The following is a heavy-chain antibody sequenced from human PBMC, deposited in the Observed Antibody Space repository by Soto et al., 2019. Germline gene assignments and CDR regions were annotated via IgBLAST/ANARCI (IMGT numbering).Heavy chain of an antibody. CDR3: ARDTAMVRGDAFDI. V-gene: IGHV3-53*01. J-gene: IGHJ3*02. D-gene: IGHD5-18*01. Sequence: PGGSLRLSCAASGFTVSSNYMSWVRQAPGKGLEWVSVIYSGGSTYYADSVKGRFTISRDNSKNTLYLQMNSLGAEDTAVYYCARDTAMVRGDAFDIWGQGTMVTVSS. CDR1: GFTVSSNY. CDR2: IYSGGST.